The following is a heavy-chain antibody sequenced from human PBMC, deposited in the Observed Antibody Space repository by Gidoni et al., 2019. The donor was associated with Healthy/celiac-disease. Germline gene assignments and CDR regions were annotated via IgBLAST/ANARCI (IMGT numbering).Heavy chain of an antibody. V-gene: IGHV3-48*02. CDR2: ISSSSSTI. Sequence: EVQLVESGGGLVQPGGSLRLSCAASGFTFSSYSMNWVRQAPGKGLEWVSYISSSSSTIYYADSVKGRFTISRDNAKNSLYLQMNSLRDEDTAVYYCARDGAAAVEDPVHYFDYWGQGTLVTVSS. J-gene: IGHJ4*02. CDR3: ARDGAAAVEDPVHYFDY. D-gene: IGHD6-13*01. CDR1: GFTFSSYS.